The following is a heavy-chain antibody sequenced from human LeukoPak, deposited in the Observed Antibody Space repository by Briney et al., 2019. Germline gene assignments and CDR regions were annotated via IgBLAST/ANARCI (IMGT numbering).Heavy chain of an antibody. J-gene: IGHJ3*02. CDR1: GGSISSGSYY. D-gene: IGHD6-19*01. CDR3: ARLRLAVPGLDAFDI. Sequence: SETLSLTCTVSGGSISSGSYYWGWIRQPPGKGLEWIGRIHYSGTTYYNSSLKSRLTISVDTSKNQFSLKLTSVTAADTAVYFCARLRLAVPGLDAFDIWGQGTMVTVSS. CDR2: IHYSGTT. V-gene: IGHV4-39*01.